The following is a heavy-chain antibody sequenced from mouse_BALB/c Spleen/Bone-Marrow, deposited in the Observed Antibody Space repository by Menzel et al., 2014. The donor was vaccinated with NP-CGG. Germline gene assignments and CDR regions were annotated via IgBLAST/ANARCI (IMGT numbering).Heavy chain of an antibody. Sequence: VQLQQSGAELARPGSSVKISCKASGYAFSAYWMNWVKQRPGQGLEWIGKIYPGDGDTDYNGKFEGKATLTADKSSSTAYMQLSSLTSDDSAVYFCARCEVSVDYWGQGTTLTVSS. D-gene: IGHD6-2*01. CDR3: ARCEVSVDY. J-gene: IGHJ2*01. CDR1: GYAFSAYW. V-gene: IGHV1-80*01. CDR2: IYPGDGDT.